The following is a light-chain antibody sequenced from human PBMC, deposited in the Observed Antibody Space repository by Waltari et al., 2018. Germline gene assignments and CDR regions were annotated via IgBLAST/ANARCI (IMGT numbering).Light chain of an antibody. V-gene: IGKV3-20*01. CDR3: QQYGSSIMYT. Sequence: VLTQSPGTLSLSPGERATLSCRASQRLTKNYLAWYQQKPGQAPRLLIYCASSRAASIPDRFSRSASGTDFTLTISRLEPEDFAVYYCQQYGSSIMYTFGQGTKLEIK. CDR2: CAS. J-gene: IGKJ2*01. CDR1: QRLTKNY.